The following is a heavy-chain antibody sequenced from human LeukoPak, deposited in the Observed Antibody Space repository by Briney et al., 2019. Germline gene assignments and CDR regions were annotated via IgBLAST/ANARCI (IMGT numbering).Heavy chain of an antibody. CDR3: AGVGYSSSFPGLGDYYYYYGMDV. CDR2: IIPIFGTA. V-gene: IGHV1-69*13. J-gene: IGHJ6*04. CDR1: GGTFSSYA. Sequence: SVNVSCKASGGTFSSYAISWVRQAPGQGLEWMGGIIPIFGTANYAQKFQGRDTITGDEPTSTAHMELRSLRSEDTAVYYCAGVGYSSSFPGLGDYYYYYGMDVWGKGTTVTVSS. D-gene: IGHD6-19*01.